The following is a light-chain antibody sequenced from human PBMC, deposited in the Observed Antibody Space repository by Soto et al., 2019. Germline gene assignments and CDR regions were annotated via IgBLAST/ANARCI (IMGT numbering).Light chain of an antibody. J-gene: IGLJ1*01. CDR3: ASYTTRTTYV. V-gene: IGLV2-14*03. Sequence: QSVLTQPASVSGSPGQSIAICCTGNSSDVGGFNYVSWYQQHPGKAPKLLIYDVSSRPSGVSDRFSGSKSGNTASLTISGLPAEDEADYYCASYTTRTTYVFGAGTKVTV. CDR2: DVS. CDR1: SSDVGGFNY.